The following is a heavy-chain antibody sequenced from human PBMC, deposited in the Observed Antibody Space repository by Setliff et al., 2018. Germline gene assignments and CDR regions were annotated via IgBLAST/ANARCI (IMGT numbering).Heavy chain of an antibody. V-gene: IGHV4-61*09. CDR1: GGSVNSGYDN. CDR3: ARVPALGGMVGTHGIDY. CDR2: INRRGTT. J-gene: IGHJ4*02. Sequence: PSETLSLTCTVSGGSVNSGYDNWNWLRQPAGKGLEWIGHINRRGTTNFTPSLKSRVTISLDTSKNGFSLKLSSVTAADTAVYYCARVPALGGMVGTHGIDYWGQGTLVTVSS. D-gene: IGHD1-26*01.